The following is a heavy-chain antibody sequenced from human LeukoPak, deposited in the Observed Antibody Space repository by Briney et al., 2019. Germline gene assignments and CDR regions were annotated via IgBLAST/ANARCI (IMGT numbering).Heavy chain of an antibody. CDR2: IKQDGSEK. D-gene: IGHD6-19*01. CDR3: TKGPSGIAVAGSPKYFQH. Sequence: GGSLRLSCAASGFTFNAYSMGWVRQAPGKGLEWVANIKQDGSEKYYVDSVKGRFTISRDNAKNSLYLQMNSLRAEDTALYYCTKGPSGIAVAGSPKYFQHWGQGTLVTVSS. CDR1: GFTFNAYS. V-gene: IGHV3-7*03. J-gene: IGHJ1*01.